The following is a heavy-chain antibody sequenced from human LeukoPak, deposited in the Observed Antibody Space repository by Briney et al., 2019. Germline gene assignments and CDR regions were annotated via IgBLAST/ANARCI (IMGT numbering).Heavy chain of an antibody. D-gene: IGHD7-27*01. J-gene: IGHJ4*02. CDR1: GYTFTGYY. CDR2: INPNSGGT. CDR3: AREVSGDPGGH. V-gene: IGHV1-2*06. Sequence: ASVKVSCKASGYTFTGYYIHWVRQAPGQGLEWMGRINPNSGGTNYAQRFQGGVTMTRDTSISTAFMDLSRLRSDDTAVYYCAREVSGDPGGHWGQGTLVTVSS.